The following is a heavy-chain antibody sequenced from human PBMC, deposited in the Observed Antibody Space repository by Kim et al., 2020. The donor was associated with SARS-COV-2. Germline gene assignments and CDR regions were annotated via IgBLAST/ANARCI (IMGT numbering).Heavy chain of an antibody. V-gene: IGHV4-39*01. Sequence: SETLSLTCSVSGVSIRVDNYCWAWIRQPPGGGLEWIASINRDGKTFYNPSLRSRVTISVDTSYNRFSLRVRSLRAADTAVYFCARHDPVLPAARNWFAPWGRGSLVTVSS. J-gene: IGHJ5*02. CDR2: INRDGKT. CDR3: ARHDPVLPAARNWFAP. D-gene: IGHD2-2*01. CDR1: GVSIRVDNYC.